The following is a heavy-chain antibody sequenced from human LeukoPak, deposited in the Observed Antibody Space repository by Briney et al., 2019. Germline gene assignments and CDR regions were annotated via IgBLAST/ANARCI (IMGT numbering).Heavy chain of an antibody. CDR2: ISSSGSTI. CDR1: GFTFSSYE. V-gene: IGHV3-48*03. J-gene: IGHJ4*02. D-gene: IGHD3-16*02. CDR3: ARDGAYDYVWGSYRHDY. Sequence: GGSLRLSCAASGFTFSSYEMNWVRQAPGKGLEWVSYISSSGSTIYYADSVKGRFTISRDNAKNSLYLQMNSLRAEDTAVYYCARDGAYDYVWGSYRHDYWGQGTLVTVSS.